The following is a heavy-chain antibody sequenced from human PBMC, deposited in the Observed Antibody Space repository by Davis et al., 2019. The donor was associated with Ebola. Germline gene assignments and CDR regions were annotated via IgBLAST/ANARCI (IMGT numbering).Heavy chain of an antibody. J-gene: IGHJ6*02. V-gene: IGHV1-18*04. CDR2: ISAYNGNT. Sequence: AASVKVSCKASGFTFTDYGITWVRQAPGQGLEWMGWISAYNGNTNSAQKLQGRVTMTTDTSTTTAYLELRSLRSDDTAVYYRARDGSLLSFGELFVARWGMDVWGQGTTVTVSS. CDR1: GFTFTDYG. D-gene: IGHD3-10*01. CDR3: ARDGSLLSFGELFVARWGMDV.